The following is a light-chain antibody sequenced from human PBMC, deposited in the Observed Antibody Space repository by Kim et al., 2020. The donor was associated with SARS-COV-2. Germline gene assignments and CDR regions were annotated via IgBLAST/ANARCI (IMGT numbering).Light chain of an antibody. J-gene: IGLJ7*01. CDR2: GKN. V-gene: IGLV3-19*01. Sequence: LGQTVRFTWQGDSLRNYYANWYQKKPGKATVLVIHGKNNRTSGIPDRFSGSYAGNTASLTITGAQAEEETTYYCKSRDSSVNSVVVFGGGTQLTVL. CDR1: SLRNYY. CDR3: KSRDSSVNSVVV.